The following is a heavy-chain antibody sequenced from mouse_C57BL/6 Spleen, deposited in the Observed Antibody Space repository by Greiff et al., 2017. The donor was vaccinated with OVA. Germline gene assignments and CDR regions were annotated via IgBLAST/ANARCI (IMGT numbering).Heavy chain of an antibody. CDR3: AQGGDYGGYYAMDY. Sequence: QVQLKESGAELVRPGASVKMSCKASGYTFTSYNMHWVKQTPRQGLEWIGAIYPGNGDTSYNQKFKGKATLTVDKSYSTAYMQLSSLTSEDSAVYFCAQGGDYGGYYAMDYWGQGTSVTVSS. CDR1: GYTFTSYN. D-gene: IGHD1-1*02. V-gene: IGHV1-12*01. J-gene: IGHJ4*01. CDR2: IYPGNGDT.